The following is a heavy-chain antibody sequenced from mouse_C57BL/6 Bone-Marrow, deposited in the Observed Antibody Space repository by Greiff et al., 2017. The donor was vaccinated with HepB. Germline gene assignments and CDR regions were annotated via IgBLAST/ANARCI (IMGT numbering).Heavy chain of an antibody. V-gene: IGHV1-80*01. Sequence: QVQLQQSGAELVKPGASVKISCKASGYAFSSYWMNWVKQRPGKGLEWIGQIYPGDGDTNYNGKFKGKATLTADKSSSTAYMQLSSLTSEDSAVYFCARESRRGHYDYDGGFAYWGQGTLVTVSA. CDR3: ARESRRGHYDYDGGFAY. J-gene: IGHJ3*01. CDR1: GYAFSSYW. D-gene: IGHD2-4*01. CDR2: IYPGDGDT.